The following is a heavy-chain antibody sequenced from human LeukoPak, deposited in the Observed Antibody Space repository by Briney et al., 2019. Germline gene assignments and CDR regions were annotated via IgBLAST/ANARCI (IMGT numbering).Heavy chain of an antibody. Sequence: ASVKVSCKASGYTFTGYYMHWVRQAPGQGLEWMGWINPNSGGTKYAQKFQDRVTMTTDTSTSTAYLEMRRLRFDDTAVYFCARERDTALAPYLDYWGQGTLLTVSS. D-gene: IGHD5-18*01. J-gene: IGHJ4*02. CDR2: INPNSGGT. CDR3: ARERDTALAPYLDY. CDR1: GYTFTGYY. V-gene: IGHV1-2*02.